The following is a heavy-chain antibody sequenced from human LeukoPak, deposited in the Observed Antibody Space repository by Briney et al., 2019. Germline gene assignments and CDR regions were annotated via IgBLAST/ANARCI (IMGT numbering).Heavy chain of an antibody. CDR1: GFTFSSYW. J-gene: IGHJ6*02. V-gene: IGHV3-7*01. Sequence: GGTLRLSCAASGFTFSSYWMSWVRQAPGKGLEWVANINQDGSAKYYVDPAKGRFTISRANAKNSLYQQMYSMRAEDTAVYCGARDLYGSGIVVLYYYYGLDVWGQGTTVTVSS. CDR3: ARDLYGSGIVVLYYYYGLDV. CDR2: INQDGSAK. D-gene: IGHD3-10*01.